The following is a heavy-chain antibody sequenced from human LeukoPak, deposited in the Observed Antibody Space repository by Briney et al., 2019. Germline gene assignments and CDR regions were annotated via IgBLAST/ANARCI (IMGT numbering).Heavy chain of an antibody. D-gene: IGHD2-21*02. Sequence: SETLSLTCTVSGGSISSYYWSWIRQPPGKGQEWIGYIYYSGSTNYNPSLKSRVTISVDTSKNQFSLKLSSVTAADTAVYYCARHRGDGFDYWGQGTLVTVSS. J-gene: IGHJ4*02. CDR2: IYYSGST. V-gene: IGHV4-59*08. CDR3: ARHRGDGFDY. CDR1: GGSISSYY.